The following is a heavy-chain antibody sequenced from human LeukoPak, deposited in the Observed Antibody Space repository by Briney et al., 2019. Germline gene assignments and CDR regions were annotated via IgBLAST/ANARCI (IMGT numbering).Heavy chain of an antibody. V-gene: IGHV4-4*09. Sequence: SETLSPTCTVSGASISSYYWSWLRQPPGKGLEWIGYIYTSGRTNYNPSLKSPVTISVDTSKNQFSLKLSSVTAADTAVYYCARHAATTYYYDSSGPIEADYWGQGTLVTVSS. CDR3: ARHAATTYYYDSSGPIEADY. J-gene: IGHJ4*02. CDR1: GASISSYY. CDR2: IYTSGRT. D-gene: IGHD3-22*01.